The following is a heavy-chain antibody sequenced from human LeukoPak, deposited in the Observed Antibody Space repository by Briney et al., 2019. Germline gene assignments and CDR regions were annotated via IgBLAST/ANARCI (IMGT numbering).Heavy chain of an antibody. CDR2: IYYSGST. CDR1: GGSISSSSYY. V-gene: IGHV4-39*07. Sequence: SETMSLTCTVSGGSISSSSYYWGWIRQSPGKGLEWIGSIYYSGSTYYNPSLKSRVTISVDTSKNQFSLKLSSVTAADTAVYYRMRENPQQGSEDYWGQGTLVTVSS. J-gene: IGHJ4*02. CDR3: MRENPQQGSEDY. D-gene: IGHD3-10*01.